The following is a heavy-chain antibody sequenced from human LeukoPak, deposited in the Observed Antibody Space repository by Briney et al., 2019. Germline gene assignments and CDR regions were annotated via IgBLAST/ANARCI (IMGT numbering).Heavy chain of an antibody. V-gene: IGHV1-18*01. Sequence: ASVNVSCKASGYTFTSYGISWVRQAPGQGLEWMGWISAYNGNTNYAQKLQGRVTMTTDTSTSTAYMELRSLRSDDTAVYYCARRDYDFWSGYIDYWGQGTLVTVSS. CDR2: ISAYNGNT. CDR3: ARRDYDFWSGYIDY. CDR1: GYTFTSYG. J-gene: IGHJ4*02. D-gene: IGHD3-3*01.